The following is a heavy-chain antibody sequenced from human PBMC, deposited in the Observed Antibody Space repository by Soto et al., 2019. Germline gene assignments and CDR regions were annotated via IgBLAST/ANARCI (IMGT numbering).Heavy chain of an antibody. CDR1: GVTFSSYA. Sequence: QVQLVQSGAEVNKPGSSVKVSCTASGVTFSSYAISWVRQAPGQGLEWMGGIIPILGTANYAQNVQGRVTITAGKTTSTTYMELSSLRSEDTAVYSCASMELDYYDGGGYYFPAYCGQGTLVTVSS. J-gene: IGHJ4*02. CDR3: ASMELDYYDGGGYYFPAY. V-gene: IGHV1-69*06. CDR2: IIPILGTA. D-gene: IGHD3-22*01.